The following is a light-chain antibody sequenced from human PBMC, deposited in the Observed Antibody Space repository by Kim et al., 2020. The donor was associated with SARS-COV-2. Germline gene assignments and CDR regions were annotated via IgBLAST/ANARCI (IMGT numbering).Light chain of an antibody. CDR1: QSVGSSF. Sequence: EIVLTQSPGTLSLSPGERATLSCRASQSVGSSFLAWYQQKPGQAPTLLIYEASTRATGIPDRFSGSGSGTDFTLTISRLEPEDFAVYYCQQFGGSSYTFGQGTNLEI. J-gene: IGKJ2*01. V-gene: IGKV3-20*01. CDR2: EAS. CDR3: QQFGGSSYT.